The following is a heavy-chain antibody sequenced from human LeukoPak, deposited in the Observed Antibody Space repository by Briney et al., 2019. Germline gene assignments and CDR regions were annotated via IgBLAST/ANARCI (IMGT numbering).Heavy chain of an antibody. CDR2: ISNIGGGT. V-gene: IGHV3-23*01. CDR3: AKGGGAGAFDI. CDR1: GFTFTNYA. D-gene: IGHD3-3*01. Sequence: PGGSLRLSCAASGFTFTNYAMSWVRQAPGKGLEWVSSISNIGGGTYYADSVKSRFTFSRDNSKNTLYLQMNSLRAEDTAEYYCAKGGGAGAFDIWGQGTMVTVSS. J-gene: IGHJ3*02.